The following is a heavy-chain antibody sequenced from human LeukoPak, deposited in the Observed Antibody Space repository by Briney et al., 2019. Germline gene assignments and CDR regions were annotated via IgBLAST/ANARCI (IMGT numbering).Heavy chain of an antibody. J-gene: IGHJ3*02. Sequence: VGALRVSSAEPVVTLSTSDMHWVRQAPGNRLERVASIQNDRNSNYSVDSVKGRLTISRENSTTTVYLQMNSLRTEDTAIYYCAKGYYYDVLTGYRREAFDIWGQGTMVTVSS. CDR2: IQNDRNSN. V-gene: IGHV3-30*02. CDR3: AKGYYYDVLTGYRREAFDI. CDR1: VVTLSTSD. D-gene: IGHD3-9*01.